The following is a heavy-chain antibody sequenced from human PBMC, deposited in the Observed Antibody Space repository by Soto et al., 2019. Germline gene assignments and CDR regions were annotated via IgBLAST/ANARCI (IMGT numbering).Heavy chain of an antibody. Sequence: QVHLQESGPGLVKSSETLSLTCTVSGGSISSYYWSWVRQPPGKGLEWIEYIYYSGSTKYNPSLKSRVTISVDTSKNQFSLKLSSVTAADTAVYFCARDEDAFDFWGQGTMVTVSS. J-gene: IGHJ3*01. CDR2: IYYSGST. CDR3: ARDEDAFDF. CDR1: GGSISSYY. V-gene: IGHV4-59*01.